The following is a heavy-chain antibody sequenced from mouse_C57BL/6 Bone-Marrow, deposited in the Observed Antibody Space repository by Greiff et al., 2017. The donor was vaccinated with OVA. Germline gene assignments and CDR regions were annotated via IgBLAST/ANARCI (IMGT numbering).Heavy chain of an antibody. CDR1: GYTFTSYG. CDR2: IYPRSGNT. V-gene: IGHV1-81*01. Sequence: QVQLQQSGAELARPGASVKLSCKASGYTFTSYGISWVKQRTGQGLEWIGEIYPRSGNTYYNEKFKGKATMTADKSSSTAYMELRSLTSEDSAVYFGSRWSNWDSWDFDVWGTGTTVTVSS. D-gene: IGHD4-1*01. J-gene: IGHJ1*03. CDR3: SRWSNWDSWDFDV.